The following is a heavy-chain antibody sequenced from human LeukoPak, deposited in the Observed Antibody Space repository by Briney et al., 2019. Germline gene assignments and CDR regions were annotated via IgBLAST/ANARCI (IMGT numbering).Heavy chain of an antibody. CDR2: ISSSSSNI. Sequence: GGSLRLSCTASGFTFSSYSMNWVRQAPGKGLEWVSYISSSSSNIFYADSFKGRFTISRDNAQNSLYLQMNSLRVEETAVYYCARDPPGAHFDYWGQGTLVTVSS. D-gene: IGHD7-27*01. CDR1: GFTFSSYS. CDR3: ARDPPGAHFDY. V-gene: IGHV3-21*01. J-gene: IGHJ4*02.